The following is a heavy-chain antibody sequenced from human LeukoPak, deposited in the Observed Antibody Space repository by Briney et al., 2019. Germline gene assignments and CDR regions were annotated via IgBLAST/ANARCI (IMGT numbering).Heavy chain of an antibody. CDR3: ARGKDSSGYFFDP. V-gene: IGHV4-59*01. Sequence: SETLSLTCTVSGGSISSYYWSWIRQPPGKGLEWIGYIYYSGSTNYNPSLMSRVTISVDTSKNQFSLKLSSVTAADTAVYYCARGKDSSGYFFDPWGQGTLVTVSS. D-gene: IGHD3-22*01. CDR1: GGSISSYY. CDR2: IYYSGST. J-gene: IGHJ5*02.